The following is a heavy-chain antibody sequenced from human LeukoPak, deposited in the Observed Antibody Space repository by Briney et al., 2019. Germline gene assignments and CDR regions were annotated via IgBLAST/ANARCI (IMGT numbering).Heavy chain of an antibody. Sequence: GGSLRLSCAASGFTFSSYWMHWVRQAPGKGLVWVSRINSDGSSTSYADSVKGRFTISRDNAKNTLYLQMNSLRAEDTAVYYCAKVPFFYYFDYWGQGTLVTVSS. CDR3: AKVPFFYYFDY. V-gene: IGHV3-74*01. CDR2: INSDGSST. CDR1: GFTFSSYW. D-gene: IGHD3-3*01. J-gene: IGHJ4*02.